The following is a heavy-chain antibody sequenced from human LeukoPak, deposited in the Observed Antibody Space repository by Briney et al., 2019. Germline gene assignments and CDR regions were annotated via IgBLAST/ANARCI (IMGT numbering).Heavy chain of an antibody. J-gene: IGHJ5*02. Sequence: GGALLLSCAASGLIFSRYWMHWVRQRPGKGLVWVSRINSDGSSTSYADSVKGRFTISRDNAKNTLYLQMNSLRAEDTAVYYCAREYSTGFDPWGQGTLVTVPS. CDR1: GLIFSRYW. V-gene: IGHV3-74*01. CDR3: AREYSTGFDP. D-gene: IGHD2-15*01. CDR2: INSDGSST.